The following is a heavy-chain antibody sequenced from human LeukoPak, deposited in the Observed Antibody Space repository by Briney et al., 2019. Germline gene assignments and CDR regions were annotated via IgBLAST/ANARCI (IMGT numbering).Heavy chain of an antibody. CDR1: GFTFTNYA. J-gene: IGHJ3*02. Sequence: GGSLRLSCAASGFTFTNYAMTWVRQAPGKGLEWVSYISSSSSTIYYADSVKGRFTISRDNAKNSLYLQMNSLRAEDTAVYYCARAGGYSYGYVDAFDIWGQGTMVTVSS. CDR3: ARAGGYSYGYVDAFDI. CDR2: ISSSSSTI. V-gene: IGHV3-48*01. D-gene: IGHD5-18*01.